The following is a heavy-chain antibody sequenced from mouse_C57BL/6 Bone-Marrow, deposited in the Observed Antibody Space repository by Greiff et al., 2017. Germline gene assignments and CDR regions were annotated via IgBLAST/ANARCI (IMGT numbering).Heavy chain of an antibody. J-gene: IGHJ2*01. V-gene: IGHV14-4*01. Sequence: EVKLMESGAELVRPGASVKLSCTASGFNIKDDYMHWVKQRPEQGLEWIGWIDPENGDTEYASKFQGKATITADTSSNTAYLQLSSLTSEDTAVYYCTTNWDGGDYFDYWGQGTTLTVSS. CDR3: TTNWDGGDYFDY. CDR1: GFNIKDDY. D-gene: IGHD4-1*01. CDR2: IDPENGDT.